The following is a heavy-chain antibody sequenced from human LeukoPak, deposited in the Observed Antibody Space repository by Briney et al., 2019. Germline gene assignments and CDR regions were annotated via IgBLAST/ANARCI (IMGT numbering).Heavy chain of an antibody. D-gene: IGHD5-18*01. CDR1: GYTFTSYY. J-gene: IGHJ4*02. Sequence: GASVKVSCKASGYTFTSYYMHWVRQAPGHGLEWMVIIKPSGGSTSYAQKFQGRVTMTRDTSTNTVYMELSSLRSEDTAVYYCARENNVDKTMAYSFDYWGQGTLVTVSS. CDR2: IKPSGGST. CDR3: ARENNVDKTMAYSFDY. V-gene: IGHV1-46*01.